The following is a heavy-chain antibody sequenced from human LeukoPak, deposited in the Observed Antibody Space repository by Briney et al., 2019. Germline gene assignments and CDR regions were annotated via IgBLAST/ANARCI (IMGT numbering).Heavy chain of an antibody. CDR1: GYTFTGDY. J-gene: IGHJ6*02. V-gene: IGHV1-2*04. Sequence: GASVKVSCKASGYTFTGDYLHWVRQAPGQGLEWMGWINPNSGGTNYAQKFQGWVTMTRDTSISTAYMELSRLRSDDTAVYYCARGLRVLLWFGELYSPENYYGMDVWGQGTTVTVSS. D-gene: IGHD3-10*01. CDR2: INPNSGGT. CDR3: ARGLRVLLWFGELYSPENYYGMDV.